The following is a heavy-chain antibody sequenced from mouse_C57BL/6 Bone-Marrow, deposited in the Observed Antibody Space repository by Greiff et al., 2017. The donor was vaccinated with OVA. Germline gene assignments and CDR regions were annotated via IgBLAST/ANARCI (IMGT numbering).Heavy chain of an antibody. V-gene: IGHV10-1*01. CDR3: VRNGSSSAWFAY. Sequence: GGLVQPKGSLKLSCAASGFSFNTYAMNWVRQAPGKGLEWVARIRSKSNNYATYYADSVKDRFTISRDDSESMLYLQMNNLKTEDTATYYCVRNGSSSAWFAYWGQGTLVTVSA. CDR2: IRSKSNNYAT. D-gene: IGHD1-1*01. CDR1: GFSFNTYA. J-gene: IGHJ3*01.